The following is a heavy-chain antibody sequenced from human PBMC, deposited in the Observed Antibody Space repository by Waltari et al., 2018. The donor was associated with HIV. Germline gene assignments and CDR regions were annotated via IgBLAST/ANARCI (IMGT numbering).Heavy chain of an antibody. V-gene: IGHV4-39*01. CDR1: GGSISSSSYY. J-gene: IGHJ4*02. D-gene: IGHD6-13*01. CDR2: IYYSGST. Sequence: QLQLQESGPGLVKPSETLSLTCTVSGGSISSSSYYWGWIRQPPVKGLEWIGSIYYSGSTYYNPSLKSRVTISVDTYKNQFSLKLSSVTAADTAVYYCARFSIAAGGLVDYWGQGTLVTVSS. CDR3: ARFSIAAGGLVDY.